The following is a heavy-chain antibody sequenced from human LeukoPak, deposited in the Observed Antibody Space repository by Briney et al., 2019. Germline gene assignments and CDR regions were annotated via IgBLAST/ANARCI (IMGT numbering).Heavy chain of an antibody. CDR2: ISSNGGST. CDR1: GFTFSSYA. D-gene: IGHD4-23*01. Sequence: GGSLRLSCAASGFTFSSYAMHWVRQAPGKGLEYVSAISSNGGSTYYANSVKGRFTISRDKSKNTLYLQMGSLRAEDMAVYYCARGATVVDYWGQGTLVTVSS. J-gene: IGHJ4*02. V-gene: IGHV3-64*01. CDR3: ARGATVVDY.